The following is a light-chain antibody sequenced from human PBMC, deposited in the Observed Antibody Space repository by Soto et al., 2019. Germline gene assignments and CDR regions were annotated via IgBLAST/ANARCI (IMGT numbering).Light chain of an antibody. J-gene: IGKJ4*01. Sequence: DIVMTQSPDSLAVSLGERATINCKSSQSVLYSSTNKNYLSWYQQKPGQTPKLLIYWASTRESGVPDRFSGSGSGTDFTLTISSLQAEDVAVYYCQQYYSTPLTLGGGTKVDIK. CDR3: QQYYSTPLT. CDR1: QSVLYSSTNKNY. V-gene: IGKV4-1*01. CDR2: WAS.